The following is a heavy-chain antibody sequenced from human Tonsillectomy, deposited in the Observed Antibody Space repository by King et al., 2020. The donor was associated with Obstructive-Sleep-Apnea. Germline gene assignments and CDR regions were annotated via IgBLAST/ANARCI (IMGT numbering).Heavy chain of an antibody. CDR1: GYTFTNYG. J-gene: IGHJ3*01. CDR3: ARDHITASEDV. D-gene: IGHD1-14*01. V-gene: IGHV1-18*04. Sequence: QLVQSAAEVKEPGASVKVSCKASGYTFTNYGTTWVRQAPGQGLEWVGWICGYNGNTNYAQKYQGRVTMTTDTSTTTSYMELRSLRSDDTAIYYCARDHITASEDVWGQGTLVTVS. CDR2: ICGYNGNT.